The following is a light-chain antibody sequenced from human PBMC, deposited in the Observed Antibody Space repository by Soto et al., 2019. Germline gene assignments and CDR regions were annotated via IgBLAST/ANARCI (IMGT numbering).Light chain of an antibody. Sequence: DIQMTQSPSSLSASVGDTVTITCRASQSISTYLTWYQQKPGKAPKLLIYAAYTLQSGDPSRFSGSGSGTDFTLTISSMQPEDFAAYYCQQSYDMPWTFGQGTKVDIK. CDR1: QSISTY. CDR2: AAY. V-gene: IGKV1-39*01. J-gene: IGKJ1*01. CDR3: QQSYDMPWT.